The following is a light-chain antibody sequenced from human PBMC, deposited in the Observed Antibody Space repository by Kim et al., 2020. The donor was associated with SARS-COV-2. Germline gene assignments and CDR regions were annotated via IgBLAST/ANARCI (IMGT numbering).Light chain of an antibody. J-gene: IGLJ3*02. Sequence: GQRVTISCSGSSSNIGSNNVNWDQHLPGTAPKLLIYSNNQRPSGVPDRFSGSKSDTSASLAISGLQSEDETDYYCAAWDDSLDAWVFGGGTQLTVL. V-gene: IGLV1-44*01. CDR1: SSNIGSNN. CDR3: AAWDDSLDAWV. CDR2: SNN.